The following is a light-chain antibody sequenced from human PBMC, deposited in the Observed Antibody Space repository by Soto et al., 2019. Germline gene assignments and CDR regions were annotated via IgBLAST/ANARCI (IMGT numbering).Light chain of an antibody. CDR2: AAT. Sequence: EIVMTQSPGTLSVSPGGRATLSCTASQNVHSNLAWYQHKPGLAPRLLIYAATTRASGVPARISGSGSGTDFTLIIDSLQSEDFAVYFCQQYNDWPVYTFGLGTKVEI. CDR3: QQYNDWPVYT. CDR1: QNVHSN. V-gene: IGKV3-15*01. J-gene: IGKJ2*01.